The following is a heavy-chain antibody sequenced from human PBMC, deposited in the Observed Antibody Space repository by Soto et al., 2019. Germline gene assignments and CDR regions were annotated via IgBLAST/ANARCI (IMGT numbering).Heavy chain of an antibody. J-gene: IGHJ4*02. CDR3: TTESRGGYSGYDWVVFDY. V-gene: IGHV3-15*07. D-gene: IGHD5-12*01. CDR1: GFTFSNAW. Sequence: GGSLRLSCAASGFTFSNAWMNWVRQAPGKGLEWVGRIKSKTVGGTTDYAAPVKGRFTISRADSKNTLYLQMNSLKTDETAVYYCTTESRGGYSGYDWVVFDYWGQGTLVTVSS. CDR2: IKSKTVGGTT.